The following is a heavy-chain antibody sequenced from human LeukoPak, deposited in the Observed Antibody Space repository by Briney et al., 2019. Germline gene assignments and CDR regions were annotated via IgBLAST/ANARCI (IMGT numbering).Heavy chain of an antibody. Sequence: SVKVSCKASGGTFSSYAISWVRQAPGQGLEWMGGIIPIFGTANYAQKFQGRVTITTDESTSTAYMELSSLRSEDTAVYYCAGQYCSGGSCYDYWGQGTLVTVSS. J-gene: IGHJ4*02. CDR3: AGQYCSGGSCYDY. CDR2: IIPIFGTA. V-gene: IGHV1-69*05. D-gene: IGHD2-15*01. CDR1: GGTFSSYA.